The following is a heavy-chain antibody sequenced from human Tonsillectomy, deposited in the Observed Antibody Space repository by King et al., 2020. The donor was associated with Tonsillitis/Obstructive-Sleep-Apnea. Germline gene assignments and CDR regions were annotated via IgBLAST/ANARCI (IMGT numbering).Heavy chain of an antibody. Sequence: VQLVESGGGVVQPGTSLRLSCAASGFTFSSYGMHWVRQAPGKGLEWVAVIWYDGSKKYYVDSVKGRFTISRDNSKNTLYLQMNSLRAEDTAVYYCAGDPQDSGTYYGYYYYYGVDVWGLGTTVTVSS. J-gene: IGHJ6*02. CDR3: AGDPQDSGTYYGYYYYYGVDV. V-gene: IGHV3-33*01. D-gene: IGHD1-26*01. CDR1: GFTFSSYG. CDR2: IWYDGSKK.